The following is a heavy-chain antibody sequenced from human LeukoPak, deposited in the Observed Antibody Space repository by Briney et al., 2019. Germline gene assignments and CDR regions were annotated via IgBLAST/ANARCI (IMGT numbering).Heavy chain of an antibody. CDR1: GYTFTSYY. Sequence: GASVKVSCKASGYTFTSYYMHWVRQAPGQGLEWMGIINPSGGSTSYAQQFQGRVNMTRDTSISTAYMELSSLRSDDTAVFYCARGNIATRRGENWFDPWGQGTLVTVSS. V-gene: IGHV1-46*01. J-gene: IGHJ5*02. CDR3: ARGNIATRRGENWFDP. D-gene: IGHD6-6*01. CDR2: INPSGGST.